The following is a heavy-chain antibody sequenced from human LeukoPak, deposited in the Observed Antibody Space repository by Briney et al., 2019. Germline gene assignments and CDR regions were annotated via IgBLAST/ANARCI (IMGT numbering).Heavy chain of an antibody. CDR3: ARGESTGYCSSTSCYRGFDP. D-gene: IGHD2-2*01. CDR2: VDPNSGNT. Sequence: ASVKVSCEASGYTFTSYDINWVRQATGQGLEWMGWVDPNSGNTGYAQKFQGRVTMTRNTSISTAYMELSSLRSEDTAVYYCARGESTGYCSSTSCYRGFDPWGQGTLVTVSS. CDR1: GYTFTSYD. V-gene: IGHV1-8*01. J-gene: IGHJ5*02.